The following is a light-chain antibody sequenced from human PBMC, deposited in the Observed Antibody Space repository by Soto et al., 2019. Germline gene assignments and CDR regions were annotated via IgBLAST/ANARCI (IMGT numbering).Light chain of an antibody. V-gene: IGKV1-5*01. Sequence: DIQMTQSPSILSASVGDRVAITCRASQTISTWLAWYQLKPGKAPKLLIFDASSLESGVPSRFGGSGSGTEFTLTISSLQPDDFATYYCKQYNTDSWTFGQGTKVDIK. J-gene: IGKJ1*01. CDR1: QTISTW. CDR2: DAS. CDR3: KQYNTDSWT.